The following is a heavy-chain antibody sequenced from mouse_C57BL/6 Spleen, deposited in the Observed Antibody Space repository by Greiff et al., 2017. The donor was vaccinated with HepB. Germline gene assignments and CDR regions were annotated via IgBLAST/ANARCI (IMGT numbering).Heavy chain of an antibody. V-gene: IGHV1-80*01. CDR1: VYAFSCYC. CDR3: ARNYGSSYYAMDY. D-gene: IGHD1-1*01. J-gene: IGHJ4*01. CDR2: ISPGDCDT. Sequence: QVQLLQSGAVLVKPGASVQISCKSSVYAFSCYCMNWLNQLPGKGLEWIGQISPGDCDTNYNGKFKGKATLTAYKSSSTAYMQLSSLTSEDSAVYFCARNYGSSYYAMDYWGQGTSVTVSS.